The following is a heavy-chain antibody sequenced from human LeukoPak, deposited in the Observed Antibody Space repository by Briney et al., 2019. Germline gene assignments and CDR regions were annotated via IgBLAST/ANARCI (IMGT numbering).Heavy chain of an antibody. CDR2: ISESGTT. V-gene: IGHV4-39*02. CDR1: GDSIRGATYR. Sequence: SETLSLTCSVSGDSIRGATYRWGWVRQPPGKGLEWIGRISESGTTFYNPSLKIRVALSVDTSNNHFSLRLSSATAADTAVYYCARYPLVPAFWGQGTLVTVSS. J-gene: IGHJ4*02. CDR3: ARYPLVPAF. D-gene: IGHD3-3*02.